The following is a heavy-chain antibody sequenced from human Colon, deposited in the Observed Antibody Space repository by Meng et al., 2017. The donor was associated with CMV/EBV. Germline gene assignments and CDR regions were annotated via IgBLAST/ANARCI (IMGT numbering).Heavy chain of an antibody. CDR1: GGTFSSYA. Sequence: SVKVSCKASGGTFSSYAISWVRQAPGQGLEWMGGSIPIFGTANYAQKFQGRVTITTDESTSTAYMELSSLRSEDTAVYYCASGKEDRDSSSSGLFDYWGQGTLVTVSS. J-gene: IGHJ4*02. CDR3: ASGKEDRDSSSSGLFDY. V-gene: IGHV1-69*05. D-gene: IGHD6-6*01. CDR2: SIPIFGTA.